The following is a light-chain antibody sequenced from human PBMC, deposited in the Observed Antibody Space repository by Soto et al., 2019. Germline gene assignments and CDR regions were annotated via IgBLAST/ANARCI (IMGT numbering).Light chain of an antibody. CDR1: QSVSSKD. Sequence: EIVLTQSPGTLSLSPGEIATLSCRASQSVSSKDLAWYQQKPGQAPRLLISGASSKAPGIPDRYSGSGSGTDFTVTISRLEPADWGVYYCQQHGNSLYTFGQRTNLEIK. J-gene: IGKJ2*01. CDR3: QQHGNSLYT. CDR2: GAS. V-gene: IGKV3-20*01.